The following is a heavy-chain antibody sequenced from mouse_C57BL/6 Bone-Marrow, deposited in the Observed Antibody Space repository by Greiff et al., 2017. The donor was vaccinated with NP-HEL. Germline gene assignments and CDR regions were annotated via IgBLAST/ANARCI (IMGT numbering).Heavy chain of an antibody. Sequence: VKLMESGPELVKPGASVKISCKASGYAFTSSWMNWVKQRPGKGLEWIGRIYPGDGDTNYNGKFKGKATLTADKSSSTAYMQLSSLTSEDSAVYFCARRGSKEGAMDYWGKGTSVTVSS. V-gene: IGHV1-82*01. CDR2: IYPGDGDT. D-gene: IGHD1-3*01. CDR1: GYAFTSSW. J-gene: IGHJ4*01. CDR3: ARRGSKEGAMDY.